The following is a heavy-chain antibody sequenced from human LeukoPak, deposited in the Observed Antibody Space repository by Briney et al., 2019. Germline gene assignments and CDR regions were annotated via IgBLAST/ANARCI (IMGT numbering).Heavy chain of an antibody. CDR1: GYTFTGYY. Sequence: ASVKVSCKASGYTFTGYYMHWVRQAPGQGLEWMGWISPNSGGTNYAQKFQGRVTMNGDTSISTVYMELSRLRYDDTAVYYCVREHSWDANWFDPWGQGTLVTVSS. D-gene: IGHD6-13*01. CDR2: ISPNSGGT. J-gene: IGHJ5*02. V-gene: IGHV1-2*02. CDR3: VREHSWDANWFDP.